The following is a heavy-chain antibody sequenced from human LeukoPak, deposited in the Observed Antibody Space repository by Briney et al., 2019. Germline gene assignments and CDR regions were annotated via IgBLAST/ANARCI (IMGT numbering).Heavy chain of an antibody. CDR3: ARVGYYYDSSGYYGRHYYYYMDV. CDR1: GFTFSSYA. Sequence: GGSLRLSCAASGFTFSSYAMHWVRQAPGKGLEWVAVISYDGSNKYYADSVKGRFTISRDNSKNTLYLQMNSLRAEDTAVYYCARVGYYYDSSGYYGRHYYYYMDVWGKGTTVTISS. J-gene: IGHJ6*03. V-gene: IGHV3-30*04. CDR2: ISYDGSNK. D-gene: IGHD3-22*01.